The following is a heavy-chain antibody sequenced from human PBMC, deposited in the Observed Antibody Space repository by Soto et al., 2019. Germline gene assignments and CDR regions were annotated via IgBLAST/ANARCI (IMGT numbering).Heavy chain of an antibody. CDR1: GFTFTPYG. V-gene: IGHV3-30*18. Sequence: QVQLVESGGGVVQPGRSLRLSCAASGFTFTPYGMHWVRQAPGKGLEWVAVISNDGSNKYYADSVKGRFTISRDNSKNTLYLQMNSLRAEDTALYYCAKGARVVAASPTDYWGQGTLVTVFS. J-gene: IGHJ4*02. CDR2: ISNDGSNK. CDR3: AKGARVVAASPTDY. D-gene: IGHD2-15*01.